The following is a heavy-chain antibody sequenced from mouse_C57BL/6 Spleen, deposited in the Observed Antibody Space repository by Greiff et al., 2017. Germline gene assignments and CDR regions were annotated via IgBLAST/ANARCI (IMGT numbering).Heavy chain of an antibody. Sequence: EVKLMESGGGLVKPGGSLKLSCAASGFTFSDYGMHWVRQAPEKGLEWVAYISSGHSTIYYADTVKGRFTISRDNAKNTLFLQMTSLRSEDTAMYYCARRSSYYFDYWGQGTTLTVAS. CDR2: ISSGHSTI. V-gene: IGHV5-17*01. CDR3: ARRSSYYFDY. CDR1: GFTFSDYG. D-gene: IGHD1-1*01. J-gene: IGHJ2*01.